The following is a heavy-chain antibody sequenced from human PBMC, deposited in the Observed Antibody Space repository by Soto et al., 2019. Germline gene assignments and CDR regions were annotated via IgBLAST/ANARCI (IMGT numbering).Heavy chain of an antibody. J-gene: IGHJ4*02. CDR2: MNSDGSST. V-gene: IGHV3-74*01. CDR1: GFNFSSYW. D-gene: IGHD3-10*01. Sequence: GGSLRLSCAASGFNFSSYWMHWVRQAPGKGLVWVSRMNSDGSSTSYADSEKGRVTISRDNAKNTLYLQMNSLSAEDTAVYYCARGSRAEYYGSGSFDYWGQGTLVTVSS. CDR3: ARGSRAEYYGSGSFDY.